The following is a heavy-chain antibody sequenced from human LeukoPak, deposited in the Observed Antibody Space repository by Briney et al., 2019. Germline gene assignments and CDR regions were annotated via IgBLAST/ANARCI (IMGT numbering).Heavy chain of an antibody. CDR2: LDDSGNT. CDR3: ARRLRIGAAEWFDP. V-gene: IGHV4-39*02. Sequence: SETLSLTCSVSSGSVRSNYYSWAWIRQAPGKGLEWVGGLDDSGNTYYNPSLKSRLTMTVDTSKNHFSLNLKSVAAADTSVYYCARRLRIGAAEWFDPWGQGIMVTVSS. D-gene: IGHD2-15*01. CDR1: SGSVRSNYYS. J-gene: IGHJ5*02.